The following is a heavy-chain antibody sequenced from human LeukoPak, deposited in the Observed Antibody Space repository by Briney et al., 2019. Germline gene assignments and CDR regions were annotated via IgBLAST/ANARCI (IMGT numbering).Heavy chain of an antibody. V-gene: IGHV1-18*01. D-gene: IGHD1-26*01. CDR2: ISAYNGDT. CDR3: ATSGGGIVGATTTGDYFDY. Sequence: ASVKVSCKASGYTFTSYGFSWVRQAPGQGLEWVGWISAYNGDTKYALNLQGRVTMTTDTSTSTAYMELRSLRSDDTAVYYCATSGGGIVGATTTGDYFDYWGQGTLVTVSS. CDR1: GYTFTSYG. J-gene: IGHJ4*02.